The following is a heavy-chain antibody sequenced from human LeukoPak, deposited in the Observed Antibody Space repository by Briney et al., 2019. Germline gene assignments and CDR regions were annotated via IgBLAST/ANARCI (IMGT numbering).Heavy chain of an antibody. CDR1: GFTFDDYA. CDR3: AKARYQLLWDYFDY. D-gene: IGHD2-2*01. Sequence: PGGSLRLSCAASGFTFDDYAMHWVRQAPGKGLEWVSGISWNSGSIGYADSVKGRLTISRDNAKNSLYLQMNSLRAEDTALYYCAKARYQLLWDYFDYWGQGTLVTVSS. V-gene: IGHV3-9*01. J-gene: IGHJ4*02. CDR2: ISWNSGSI.